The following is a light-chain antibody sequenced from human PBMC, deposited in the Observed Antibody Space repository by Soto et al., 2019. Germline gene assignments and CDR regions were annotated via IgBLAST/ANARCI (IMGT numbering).Light chain of an antibody. J-gene: IGLJ2*01. Sequence: QSVLTQPPSASGSPGQSVTISCTGTSSDVGGYNYVSWYQQHPGKVPKLMIYEVSKRPSGVPDRFSGSKSGNTASLTVSGLQAEDEADYYCISYAGSNNVVFGGGTKVTVL. CDR2: EVS. V-gene: IGLV2-8*01. CDR3: ISYAGSNNVV. CDR1: SSDVGGYNY.